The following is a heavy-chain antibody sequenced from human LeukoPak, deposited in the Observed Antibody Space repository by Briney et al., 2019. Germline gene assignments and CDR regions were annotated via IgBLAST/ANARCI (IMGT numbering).Heavy chain of an antibody. CDR3: ARDYDVLTAYPPTQLFDP. J-gene: IGHJ5*02. CDR2: INHSGST. Sequence: SETLSLTCAVYGGSFSGYYWSWIRQPPGKGLEWIGEINHSGSTNYNPSLKSRVTMSVDTSKNQFSLKLNSVTAADTAVYYCARDYDVLTAYPPTQLFDPWGQGTLVPVSS. D-gene: IGHD3-9*01. CDR1: GGSFSGYY. V-gene: IGHV4-34*01.